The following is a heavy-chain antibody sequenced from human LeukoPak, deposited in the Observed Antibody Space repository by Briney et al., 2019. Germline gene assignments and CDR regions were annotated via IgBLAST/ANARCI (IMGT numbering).Heavy chain of an antibody. CDR3: AKDLISDTIMSAFDI. V-gene: IGHV3-23*01. CDR1: GFTFSSYA. J-gene: IGHJ3*02. D-gene: IGHD3-10*01. Sequence: PGGSLRLSCVASGFTFSSYAMNWVRKGPGKGPEWVSILSGSGDTAYYADSVKGRFTISRDNSKHTLYLQMNSLRAEDTGVYYCAKDLISDTIMSAFDIWGQGTMVTVSS. CDR2: LSGSGDTA.